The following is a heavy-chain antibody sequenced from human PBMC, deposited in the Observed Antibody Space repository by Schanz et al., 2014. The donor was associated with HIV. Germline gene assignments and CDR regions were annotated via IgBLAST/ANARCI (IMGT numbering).Heavy chain of an antibody. V-gene: IGHV1-2*02. Sequence: QVQLVQSGAEVRKPGASVKVSCKASGYTFTAYYMHWVRQAPGQGLEWMGWINPNSGGTNYAQKFRDRVAMTRDTSITTAYMELNRLRSDDAAVYFCARELHDCNGDSCYLYFYYGVDVWGQGTTVTVSS. CDR1: GYTFTAYY. J-gene: IGHJ6*02. D-gene: IGHD2-21*01. CDR3: ARELHDCNGDSCYLYFYYGVDV. CDR2: INPNSGGT.